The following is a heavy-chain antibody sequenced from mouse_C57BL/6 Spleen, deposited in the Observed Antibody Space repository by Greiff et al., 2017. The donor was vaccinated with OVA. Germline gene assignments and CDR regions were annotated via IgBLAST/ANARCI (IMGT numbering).Heavy chain of an antibody. Sequence: VQLQQPGAELVMPGASVKLSCKASGYTFTSYWMHWVEQRPGQGLEWIGEIDPSDSYTNYNQKFKGKSTLTVDKSSSTAYMQLSSLTSEDSAVYYCARGTTVYFDYWGQGTTLTVSS. CDR3: ARGTTVYFDY. J-gene: IGHJ2*01. CDR2: IDPSDSYT. CDR1: GYTFTSYW. V-gene: IGHV1-69*01. D-gene: IGHD1-1*01.